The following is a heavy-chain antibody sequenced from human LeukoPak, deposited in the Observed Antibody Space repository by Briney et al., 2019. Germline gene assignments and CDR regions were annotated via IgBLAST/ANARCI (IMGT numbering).Heavy chain of an antibody. D-gene: IGHD2-15*01. CDR1: GYTFTSYY. J-gene: IGHJ4*02. CDR2: IYPSAGTTT. V-gene: IGHV1-46*01. Sequence: ASVKVSCKASGYTFTSYYIHWVRQAPGQGLEWIGIIYPSAGTTTKYAQKFQGRVTMTRDTSTSTVYRELTSLRSDDTAVFYYARDLGTCNGGSCYSAPDYWGQGTLVTVSS. CDR3: ARDLGTCNGGSCYSAPDY.